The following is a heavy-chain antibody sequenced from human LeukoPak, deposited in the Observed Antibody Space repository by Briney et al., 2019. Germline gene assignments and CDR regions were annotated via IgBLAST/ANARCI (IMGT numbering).Heavy chain of an antibody. D-gene: IGHD3-16*01. CDR1: GFTFSSYG. J-gene: IGHJ6*03. CDR2: IRYDGSNK. V-gene: IGHV3-30*02. Sequence: GGSLRLSCAASGFTFSSYGMHWVRQAPGKGLEWVAFIRYDGSNKYYADSVKGRFTISRDNSKNTLYLQMNSLRAEDTAVYYCAKELIASYYYYYYYMDVWGKGTTVTVSS. CDR3: AKELIASYYYYYYYMDV.